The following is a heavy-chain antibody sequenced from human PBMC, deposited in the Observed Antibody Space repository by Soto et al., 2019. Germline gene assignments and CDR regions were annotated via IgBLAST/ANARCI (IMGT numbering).Heavy chain of an antibody. Sequence: GGSLRLSCAASGFSFSTDSMSWVRQAPGKGLEWVSSISSGSTYIYYTDSMKGRLTISRDNAENSLYLQMNSLRAEDTAVYYCAREVSVPGTMYLGYWGQGTLVTVSS. V-gene: IGHV3-21*01. D-gene: IGHD6-19*01. CDR2: ISSGSTYI. J-gene: IGHJ4*02. CDR3: AREVSVPGTMYLGY. CDR1: GFSFSTDS.